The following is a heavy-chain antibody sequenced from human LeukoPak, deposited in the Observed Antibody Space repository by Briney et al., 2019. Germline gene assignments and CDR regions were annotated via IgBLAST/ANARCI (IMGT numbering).Heavy chain of an antibody. D-gene: IGHD2-2*02. CDR3: ARASYCSSITCYTGFDY. J-gene: IGHJ4*02. Sequence: GGSLRLSCTTSGFNFRAYWMGWVRQAPGKGLEWVSYITSSSSTIYHADSVKGRFTISRDNAKNSLYLQVNSLRAEDTAVYYCARASYCSSITCYTGFDYWGQGTLVTVSS. CDR1: GFNFRAYW. V-gene: IGHV3-48*01. CDR2: ITSSSSTI.